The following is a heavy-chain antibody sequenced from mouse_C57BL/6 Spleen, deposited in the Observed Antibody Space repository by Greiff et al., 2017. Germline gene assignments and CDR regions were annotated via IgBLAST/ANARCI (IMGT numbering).Heavy chain of an antibody. V-gene: IGHV5-6*01. D-gene: IGHD2-3*01. Sequence: EVKVVESGGDLVKPGGSLKLSCAASGFTFSSYGMSWVRQTPDKRLEWVATISSGGSYTYYPDSVKGRFTISRDNAKNTLYLQMSSLKSEDTAMYYCARPNDGYYGDFDYWGQGTTLTVSS. CDR3: ARPNDGYYGDFDY. CDR2: ISSGGSYT. J-gene: IGHJ2*01. CDR1: GFTFSSYG.